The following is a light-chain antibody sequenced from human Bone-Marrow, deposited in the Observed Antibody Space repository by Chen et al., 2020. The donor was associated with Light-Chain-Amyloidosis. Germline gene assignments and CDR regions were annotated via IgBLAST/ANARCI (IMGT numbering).Light chain of an antibody. V-gene: IGLV2-23*02. CDR2: EVS. Sequence: QSALTQPASVSGSPGQSITISCTGTSSDVGSNNLVSWYQQHPGKAPELIIYEVSQRPSGVSNRFSGSKSGHTASLTISGLQAEDEADYFCSSYAGRSTYVFGTGTKVSVL. CDR1: SSDVGSNNL. CDR3: SSYAGRSTYV. J-gene: IGLJ1*01.